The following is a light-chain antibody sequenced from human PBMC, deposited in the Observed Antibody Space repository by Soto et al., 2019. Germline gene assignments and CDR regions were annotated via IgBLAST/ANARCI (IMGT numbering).Light chain of an antibody. V-gene: IGKV1-33*01. CDR2: DAS. CDR3: QQYVNLVT. CDR1: QDISNR. J-gene: IGKJ4*01. Sequence: DIQMTQSPSSLSASVGDRVTITCQASQDISNRLNWYQQKPGKAPKPLINDASNLEAGVPSRFSGSGSGTDFTFTISSLQPEDIATYYCQQYVNLVTFGGGTKLEIK.